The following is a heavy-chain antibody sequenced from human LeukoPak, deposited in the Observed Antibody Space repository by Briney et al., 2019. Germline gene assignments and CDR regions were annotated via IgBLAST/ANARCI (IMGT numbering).Heavy chain of an antibody. D-gene: IGHD6-13*01. Sequence: GGSLRLFCAASGFTFSSYWMTWVRQAPGKGLEWVANIKPDGSVGYYVDSVRGRFIISRDNAGNSLYLQMNSLRVEDTAVYYCTQNLVAAAGDHWGRGTLLIVSS. V-gene: IGHV3-7*01. CDR2: IKPDGSVG. CDR3: TQNLVAAAGDH. CDR1: GFTFSSYW. J-gene: IGHJ4*02.